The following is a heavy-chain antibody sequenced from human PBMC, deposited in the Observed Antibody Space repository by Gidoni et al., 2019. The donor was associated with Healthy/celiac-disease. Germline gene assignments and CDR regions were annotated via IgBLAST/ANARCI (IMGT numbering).Heavy chain of an antibody. CDR1: GGFFSGYY. CDR2: INHSGST. CDR3: ARRGFWSGYYGGWFDP. Sequence: QVQLQQWGAGLLKPSETLSPTCAVYGGFFSGYYWSWNRQPPGKWLEWIGEINHSGSTNYNPSLKSRVTKSVDTSKNQFSLKLSSVTAADTAVYYCARRGFWSGYYGGWFDPWGQGTLVTVSS. J-gene: IGHJ5*02. V-gene: IGHV4-34*01. D-gene: IGHD3-3*01.